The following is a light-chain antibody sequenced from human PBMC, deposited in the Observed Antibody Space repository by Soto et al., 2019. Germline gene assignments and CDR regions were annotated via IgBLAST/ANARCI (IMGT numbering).Light chain of an antibody. CDR3: QQRSNWPRT. CDR2: DDS. Sequence: EIVLTQSPATLSLSPGERATLSCRASQSVSSYLAWYQQKPGQAPRLLIYDDSNRATGIPARFSGSGSGTDFTLTISSLQPEDFAVYYCQQRSNWPRTFGQGTKVDXK. CDR1: QSVSSY. J-gene: IGKJ1*01. V-gene: IGKV3-11*01.